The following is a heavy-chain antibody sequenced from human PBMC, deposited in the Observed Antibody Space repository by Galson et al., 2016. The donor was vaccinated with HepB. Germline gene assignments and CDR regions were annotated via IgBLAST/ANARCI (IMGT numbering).Heavy chain of an antibody. CDR3: ARGHLVVPFSFYFDY. J-gene: IGHJ4*02. CDR1: GDSVSSKSAA. CDR2: TYHTSNWYS. V-gene: IGHV6-1*01. D-gene: IGHD2-15*01. Sequence: CAISGDSVSSKSAAWNWIGHSLSRGLEWLGRTYHTSNWYSDYAVSVKSRITINPDTSKNQFSLQLNSVTPEDTAVYYCARGHLVVPFSFYFDYWGQGSLVTVSS.